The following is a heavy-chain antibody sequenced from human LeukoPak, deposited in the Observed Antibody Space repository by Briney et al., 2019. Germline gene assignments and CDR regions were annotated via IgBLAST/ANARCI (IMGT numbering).Heavy chain of an antibody. CDR3: TRDKAVVPAATYFDY. CDR1: GYTFTSYC. Sequence: GASVKVSFTASGYTFTSYCMHWVRQAPGQGLEWMGIVNPSSGAATYAQKFQGRVTMTRDTSTSTVYMELSSLRSEDTAIYYCTRDKAVVPAATYFDYWGHGTLFTVSS. CDR2: VNPSSGAA. J-gene: IGHJ4*01. V-gene: IGHV1-46*01. D-gene: IGHD2-2*01.